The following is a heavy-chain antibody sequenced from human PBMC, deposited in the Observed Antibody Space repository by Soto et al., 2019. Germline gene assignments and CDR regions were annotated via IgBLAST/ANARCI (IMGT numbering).Heavy chain of an antibody. V-gene: IGHV1-69*08. CDR2: IIPILGIA. CDR1: GGTFSSYT. D-gene: IGHD2-2*01. CDR3: ARDRCSSTSCYAKAGGYYGMDV. Sequence: QVQLVQSGAEVKKPGSSVKVSCKASGGTFSSYTISWVRQAPGQGLEWMGRIIPILGIANYAQKFQGRVTIIADKSTSTAYMELSSLRSEDTAVYYCARDRCSSTSCYAKAGGYYGMDVWGQGTTVTVSS. J-gene: IGHJ6*02.